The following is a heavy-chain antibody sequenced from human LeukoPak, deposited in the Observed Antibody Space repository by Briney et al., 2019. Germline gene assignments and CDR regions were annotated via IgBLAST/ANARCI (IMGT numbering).Heavy chain of an antibody. CDR1: GFTFRSHD. V-gene: IGHV3-23*01. CDR3: VREGPRGLAFDI. Sequence: PGGSLRLSCAASGFTFRSHDMSWVRQAPGKGLEWVSGISASGGSTFYADSVKGRFTISRDNSKNTLYQQMNGLRVEDTAVYYCVREGPRGLAFDIWGQGTMVTVSS. CDR2: ISASGGST. J-gene: IGHJ3*02.